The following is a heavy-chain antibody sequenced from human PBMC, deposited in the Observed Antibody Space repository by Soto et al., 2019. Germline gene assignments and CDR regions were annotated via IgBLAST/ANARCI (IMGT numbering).Heavy chain of an antibody. Sequence: GGSLRLSCAASGFTVSSNYMSWVRQAPGKGLEWVSVIYSGGSTYYADSVKGRFTISRDNSKNTLYLQMNSLRAEDTAVYYCARESYDSSGYPFDYWGQGTLVTVSS. CDR3: ARESYDSSGYPFDY. CDR2: IYSGGST. D-gene: IGHD3-22*01. J-gene: IGHJ4*02. V-gene: IGHV3-53*01. CDR1: GFTVSSNY.